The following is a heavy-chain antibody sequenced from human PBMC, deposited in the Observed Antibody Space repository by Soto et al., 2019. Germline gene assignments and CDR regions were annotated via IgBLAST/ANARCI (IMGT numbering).Heavy chain of an antibody. D-gene: IGHD3-22*01. CDR2: IDWDDDK. V-gene: IGHV2-70*11. J-gene: IGHJ6*02. Sequence: GSGPTLVNPTQTLTLTCTFSGFSLSTSGMCVSWIRQPPGKALEWLARIDWDDDKYYSTSLKTRLTISKDTSKNQVVLTMTNMDPVDTATYYCARTWAYYYDSSGYLQASYYYGMDVWGQGTTVTVSS. CDR3: ARTWAYYYDSSGYLQASYYYGMDV. CDR1: GFSLSTSGMC.